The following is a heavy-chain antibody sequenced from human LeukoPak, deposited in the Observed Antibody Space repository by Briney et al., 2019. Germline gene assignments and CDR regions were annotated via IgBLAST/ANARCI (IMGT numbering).Heavy chain of an antibody. J-gene: IGHJ6*03. D-gene: IGHD6-13*01. CDR1: GFTFSSYS. CDR3: AKVDRVAAVSVYYYYMDV. CDR2: ISSSSSYI. V-gene: IGHV3-21*01. Sequence: GGSLRLSCAASGFTFSSYSMNWVRQAPGKGLEWVSSISSSSSYIYYADSVKGRFTVSRDNSMDTLYLQMNSLRVEDSAFYYCAKVDRVAAVSVYYYYMDVWGKGTTVTVSS.